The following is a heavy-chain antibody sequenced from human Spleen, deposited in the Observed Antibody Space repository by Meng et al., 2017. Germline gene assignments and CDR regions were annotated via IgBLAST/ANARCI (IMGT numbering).Heavy chain of an antibody. J-gene: IGHJ5*02. CDR3: ARGRGYNSQLYNWFDP. V-gene: IGHV4-34*01. CDR1: GGSFSGYY. D-gene: IGHD3-10*01. Sequence: VQLQQWGAGLLKPSETLSLTCAVYGGSFSGYYWSWIRQPPGKDLEWIGEINHSGSTHYNPSLTSRVSISVDTSKNQFSLKLTSVTAADTAMYYCARGRGYNSQLYNWFDPWGQGTLVTVSS. CDR2: INHSGST.